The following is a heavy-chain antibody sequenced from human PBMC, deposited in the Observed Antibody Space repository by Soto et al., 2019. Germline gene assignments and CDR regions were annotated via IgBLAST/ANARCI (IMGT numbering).Heavy chain of an antibody. D-gene: IGHD3-10*01. J-gene: IGHJ6*02. V-gene: IGHV4-30-4*08. CDR3: ASAGFGSGTYYIYYYGMDV. CDR1: GDSISSGNHY. Sequence: QVQLQESGPGLVKPSQTLSLTCTVSGDSISSGNHYWSWIRQPPGKGLEWIGNIYYSGSTYYNPSLKSRSSISVDTSNNQFSLKLNSVTAADTAVYYCASAGFGSGTYYIYYYGMDVWGQGTTVTVSS. CDR2: IYYSGST.